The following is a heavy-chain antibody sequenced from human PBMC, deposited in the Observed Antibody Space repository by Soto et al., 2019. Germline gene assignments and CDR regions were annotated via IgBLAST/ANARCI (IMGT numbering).Heavy chain of an antibody. CDR2: IYYSGST. V-gene: IGHV4-31*03. CDR1: GGSISSGGYY. D-gene: IGHD2-15*01. CDR3: ARGYSAGLDP. Sequence: PSETLSLTCTVSGGSISSGGYYWSWIRQHPGKGLEWIGYIYYSGSTYYNPSLKSRVTISVDTSKNQSSLKLSSVTAADTAVYYCARGYSAGLDPWGQGTLVTVSS. J-gene: IGHJ5*02.